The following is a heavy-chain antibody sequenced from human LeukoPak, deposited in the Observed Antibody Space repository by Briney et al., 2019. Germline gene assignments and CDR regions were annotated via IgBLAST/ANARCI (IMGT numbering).Heavy chain of an antibody. Sequence: QPGGSLRLSCAASGFTFSNYNMAWVRQAPGKGLEWVSAIGGSDGGTHYADSVRGRFTISRDNSKNTMYLQMNSLRAEDTAVYFCARGAGYNYPYYFDYWGQGTLVTVSS. J-gene: IGHJ4*02. CDR3: ARGAGYNYPYYFDY. CDR1: GFTFSNYN. V-gene: IGHV3-23*01. D-gene: IGHD5-24*01. CDR2: IGGSDGGT.